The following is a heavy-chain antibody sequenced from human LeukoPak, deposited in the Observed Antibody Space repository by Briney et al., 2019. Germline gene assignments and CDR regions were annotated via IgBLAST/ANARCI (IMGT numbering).Heavy chain of an antibody. J-gene: IGHJ4*02. V-gene: IGHV1-2*02. CDR1: GYTFTSYD. D-gene: IGHD4-17*01. CDR3: ARGLHPTYYGALDY. Sequence: ASVKVSCNASGYTFTSYDINWVRQATGQGLEWMGWMNPNSGGTNYAQKFQGRVTMTRDTSISTAYMELSRLISDDTAVYYCARGLHPTYYGALDYWGQGTLVTVSS. CDR2: MNPNSGGT.